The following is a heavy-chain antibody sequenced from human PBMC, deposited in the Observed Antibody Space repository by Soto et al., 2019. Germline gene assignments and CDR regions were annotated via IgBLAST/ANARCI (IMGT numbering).Heavy chain of an antibody. J-gene: IGHJ6*02. CDR2: INSDGTIS. CDR1: GFTFDTYW. Sequence: PGGSLRLSCAASGFTFDTYWMSWVRQAPGKGPEWLSGINSDGTISSYADSVKGRFTISRDNARNTLSLQMNSLRADDTAVYYCARLSGDHSAFFSYGMHAWGQGTTVTVYS. CDR3: ARLSGDHSAFFSYGMHA. V-gene: IGHV3-74*01. D-gene: IGHD2-21*01.